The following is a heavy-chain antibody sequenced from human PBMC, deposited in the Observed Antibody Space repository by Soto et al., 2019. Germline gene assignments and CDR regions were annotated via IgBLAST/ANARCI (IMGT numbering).Heavy chain of an antibody. CDR1: GGSVSSGSYY. CDR3: ARSDSTLEMDY. CDR2: IYYSGST. V-gene: IGHV4-31*03. Sequence: SETLSLTCTVSGGSVSSGSYYWSWIRQPPGKGLEWIGYIYYSGSTYYNPSLKSRVTISVDTSKNQFSLKLSSVTAADTAVYYCARSDSTLEMDYWGQGTLVTVS. D-gene: IGHD1-1*01. J-gene: IGHJ4*02.